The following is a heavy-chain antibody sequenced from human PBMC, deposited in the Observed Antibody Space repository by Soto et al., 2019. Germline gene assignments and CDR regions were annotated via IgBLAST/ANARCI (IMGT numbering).Heavy chain of an antibody. CDR2: TYYSGST. CDR1: GVTSRNGDYC. J-gene: IGHJ5*02. V-gene: IGHV4-30-4*08. Sequence: SLPYTVPGVTSRNGDYCWSRKRQPPGKGLEWIGYTYYSGSTYYNPSLKSRVTISVDTSKNQFSLKLSSVTAADTAVYYCAREGAIVVAIFHPWGLG. CDR3: AREGAIVVAIFHP. D-gene: IGHD3-22*01.